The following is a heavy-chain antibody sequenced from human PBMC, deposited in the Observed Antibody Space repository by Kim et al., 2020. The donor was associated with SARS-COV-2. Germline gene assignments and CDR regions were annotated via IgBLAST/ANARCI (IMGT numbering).Heavy chain of an antibody. CDR3: ATGHRRTNPIAVAGTFPMDY. CDR2: TYYRSKWYN. CDR1: GDSVSSNSAA. Sequence: SQTLSLTCAISGDSVSSNSAAWNWIRQSPSRGLEWLGRTYYRSKWYNDYAVSVKSRIPINPDTSKNQFSLQLNSVTPGDTAVYYCATGHRRTNPIAVAGTFPMDYWGQGTLVTVSS. V-gene: IGHV6-1*01. D-gene: IGHD6-19*01. J-gene: IGHJ4*02.